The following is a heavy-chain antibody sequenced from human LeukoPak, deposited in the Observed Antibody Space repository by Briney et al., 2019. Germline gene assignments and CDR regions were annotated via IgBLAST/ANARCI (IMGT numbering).Heavy chain of an antibody. CDR3: AREKYYDSSGYYYANDAFDI. V-gene: IGHV4-61*01. CDR1: GGSVSSGSYY. J-gene: IGHJ3*02. Sequence: SGTLSLTCTVSGGSVSSGSYYWSWVRQPSGKGLEWIGYIYYSGSTNYNPSLKSRVTISVDTSKNQFSLKLSSVTAADTAVYYCAREKYYDSSGYYYANDAFDIWGQGTMVTVSS. D-gene: IGHD3-22*01. CDR2: IYYSGST.